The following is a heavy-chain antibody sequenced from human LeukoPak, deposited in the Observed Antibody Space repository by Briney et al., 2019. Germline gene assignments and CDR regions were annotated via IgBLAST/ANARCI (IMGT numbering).Heavy chain of an antibody. CDR1: GYSISGGFY. D-gene: IGHD4-23*01. J-gene: IGHJ6*03. Sequence: SETLSLTCTVSGYSISGGFYWGWIRQSPGKGLEWLGSTYHSGSTYYNPSLKTRVTISVDTSKNQFSLKLSSVTAADTAVYYCARVVEDYGGNDWDPFLREYYMDVWGKGTTVTVSS. V-gene: IGHV4-38-2*02. CDR3: ARVVEDYGGNDWDPFLREYYMDV. CDR2: TYHSGST.